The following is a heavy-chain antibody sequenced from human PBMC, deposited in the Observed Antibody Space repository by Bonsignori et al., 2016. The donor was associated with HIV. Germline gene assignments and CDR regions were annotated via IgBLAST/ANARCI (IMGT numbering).Heavy chain of an antibody. J-gene: IGHJ1*01. V-gene: IGHV4-34*01. Sequence: QVQLQQWGAGLLKPSETLSLTCAVYGGSFSGYYWSWIRQPPGKGLEWIAEINHGGSTNYNPSLKSRVTISVDTSKKQVSLKLSSVTAADTAVYYCARGPVTTVVTRKYFEHWGQGTLVTVSS. CDR3: ARGPVTTVVTRKYFEH. CDR1: GGSFSGYY. D-gene: IGHD4-23*01. CDR2: INHGGST.